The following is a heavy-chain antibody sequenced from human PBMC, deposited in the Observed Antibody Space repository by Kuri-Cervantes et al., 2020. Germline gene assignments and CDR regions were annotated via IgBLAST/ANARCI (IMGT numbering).Heavy chain of an antibody. V-gene: IGHV1-18*01. J-gene: IGHJ4*02. CDR1: GYTFTSYA. D-gene: IGHD3-9*01. CDR3: ARLPGYYKGHFDY. CDR2: ISAYNGNT. Sequence: GGSLRLSCKASGYTFTSYAMHWVRQAPGQGLEWMGWISAYNGNTNYAQKLQGRVTMTTDTSTSTAYMELRSLRSDDTAVYYCARLPGYYKGHFDYWGQGTLVTVSS.